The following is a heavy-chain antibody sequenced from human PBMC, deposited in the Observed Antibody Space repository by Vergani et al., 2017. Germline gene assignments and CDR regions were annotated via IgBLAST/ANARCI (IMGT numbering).Heavy chain of an antibody. CDR1: GFTFTTYW. Sequence: EVQLVESGGGLVQPGGSLRLSCAASGFTFTTYWMTWVRQAPGKGLEWVANINQDGSVTYYVDSVKGRFTISRDNAKNSLWLQMNSLRAEDTALYYCARENYDSYNGEYWGQGTLVTVSS. V-gene: IGHV3-7*01. D-gene: IGHD3-22*01. J-gene: IGHJ4*02. CDR2: INQDGSVT. CDR3: ARENYDSYNGEY.